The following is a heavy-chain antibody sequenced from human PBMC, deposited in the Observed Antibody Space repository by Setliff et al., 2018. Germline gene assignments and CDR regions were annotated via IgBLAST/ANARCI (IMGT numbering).Heavy chain of an antibody. CDR2: IDHTGST. CDR3: ARHVTVYFGSGSSYHPYYFDY. CDR1: GFSISRAYY. D-gene: IGHD3-10*01. Sequence: PSETLSLTCDVSGFSISRAYYWGWIRQSPGKGLEWVGSIDHTGSTYYGPSLKSQVAMSVDTSKNQFSLTLPSVTAADTAFYYCARHVTVYFGSGSSYHPYYFDYRGQGALVTVSS. V-gene: IGHV4-38-2*01. J-gene: IGHJ4*02.